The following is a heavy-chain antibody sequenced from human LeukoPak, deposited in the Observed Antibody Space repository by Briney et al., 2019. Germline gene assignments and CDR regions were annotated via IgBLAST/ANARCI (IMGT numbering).Heavy chain of an antibody. V-gene: IGHV3-53*01. J-gene: IGHJ3*02. D-gene: IGHD1-14*01. Sequence: GGPLRLSCAASGFTDSNNYMSWLRQAPGEGVEGVSISSRDSNTNYADTVKGRSTISRDTSQNTLSLQMNSLRAEDTAVYYCVRKNRDFNAAFDIWGQGTVVTVSS. CDR2: SSRDSNT. CDR1: GFTDSNNY. CDR3: VRKNRDFNAAFDI.